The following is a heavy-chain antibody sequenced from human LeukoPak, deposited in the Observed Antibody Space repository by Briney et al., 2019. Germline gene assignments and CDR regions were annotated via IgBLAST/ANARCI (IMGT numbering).Heavy chain of an antibody. V-gene: IGHV4-59*01. Sequence: SETLSLTCTVPGDCISTNYWSWIRQPPGKGRAWIGYIYDSGSTKYNPYLKSRASISIDTSKSLFSLKLTSVTAADTAVYYCAKCRDEFGDYGFTSWGQGTLVTASS. J-gene: IGHJ5*02. CDR2: IYDSGST. CDR3: AKCRDEFGDYGFTS. CDR1: GDCISTNY. D-gene: IGHD4-17*01.